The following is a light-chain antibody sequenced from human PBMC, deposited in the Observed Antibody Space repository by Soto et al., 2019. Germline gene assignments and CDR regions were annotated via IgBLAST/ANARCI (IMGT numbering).Light chain of an antibody. CDR1: SSDVGSYNL. CDR3: CSYAGSVV. J-gene: IGLJ2*01. CDR2: EGS. Sequence: QSVLTQPASVSGSPGQSITISWTGTSSDVGSYNLVSWYQQHPGKAPKLMIYEGSKRPSGVSNRFSGSKSGNTASLTISWLQAEDEADYYCCSYAGSVVFGGGTKLTVL. V-gene: IGLV2-23*01.